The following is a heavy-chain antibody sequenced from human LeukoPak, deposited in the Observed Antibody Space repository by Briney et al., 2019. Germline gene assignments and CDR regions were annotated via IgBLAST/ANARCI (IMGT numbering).Heavy chain of an antibody. CDR1: GGSTSTYY. V-gene: IGHV4-59*08. Sequence: SETLSLTCTVSGGSTSTYYWTWIRQPPGKGLEWIGYIYYSGSTNYNPALKSRVTISLGTSKNQFSLKLNSVTAADTAVYYCARRVTGRGTYYFDHWGQGTLVTVSS. J-gene: IGHJ4*02. CDR2: IYYSGST. D-gene: IGHD3-16*01. CDR3: ARRVTGRGTYYFDH.